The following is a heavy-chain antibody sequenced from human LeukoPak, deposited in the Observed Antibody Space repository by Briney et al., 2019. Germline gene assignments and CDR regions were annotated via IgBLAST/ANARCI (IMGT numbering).Heavy chain of an antibody. J-gene: IGHJ5*02. CDR2: INHSGST. CDR1: GGSFSGYY. Sequence: SETLSLTCAVYGGSFSGYYWSWIRQPPGKGLEWIGEINHSGSTNYNPSLKSRVTISVDTSKNQFSLKLSSVTAADTAVYYCAGGSSSSWYWFDPWGQGTLVTVSS. V-gene: IGHV4-34*01. CDR3: AGGSSSSWYWFDP. D-gene: IGHD6-13*01.